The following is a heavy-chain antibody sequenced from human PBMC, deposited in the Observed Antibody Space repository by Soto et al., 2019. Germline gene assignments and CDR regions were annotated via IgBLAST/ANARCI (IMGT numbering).Heavy chain of an antibody. CDR3: AREPVQRYCSSTSCYRWFDP. Sequence: QVQLVQSGAEVKQPGSSVKVSCKASGGTFSSYTISWVRQAPGQGLEWMGRIIPILGIANYAQKFQGRVTITADKSTSTAYMELSSLRSEDTAVYYCAREPVQRYCSSTSCYRWFDPWGQGTLVTVSS. D-gene: IGHD2-2*01. V-gene: IGHV1-69*08. CDR1: GGTFSSYT. J-gene: IGHJ5*02. CDR2: IIPILGIA.